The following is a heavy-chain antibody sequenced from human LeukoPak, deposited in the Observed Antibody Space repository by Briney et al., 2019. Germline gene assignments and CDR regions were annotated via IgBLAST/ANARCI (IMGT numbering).Heavy chain of an antibody. D-gene: IGHD3-10*01. Sequence: NPSETLSLTCAVSGYSISSGYYWGWIRQPPGQGLEWIGSIYHSGSTYYNPSLKSRVTTSVDTSKNQFSLKLSSVTAADTAVYYCARAAYGSGSYDVDYWGQGTLVTVSS. CDR1: GYSISSGYY. CDR3: ARAAYGSGSYDVDY. J-gene: IGHJ4*02. V-gene: IGHV4-38-2*01. CDR2: IYHSGST.